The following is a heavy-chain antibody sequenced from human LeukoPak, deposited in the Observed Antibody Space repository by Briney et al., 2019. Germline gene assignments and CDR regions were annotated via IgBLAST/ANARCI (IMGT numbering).Heavy chain of an antibody. V-gene: IGHV3-23*01. Sequence: GGSLRLSCAASGFTFSSYAMSWVRQAPGKGLEWVSTIIAIGGSTYYADSVKGRFTISRDNSKNTVYLQMNSLRAEGTAVYYCARTYGSGWYSYFQHWGQGTLVTVFS. D-gene: IGHD6-19*01. J-gene: IGHJ1*01. CDR1: GFTFSSYA. CDR2: IIAIGGST. CDR3: ARTYGSGWYSYFQH.